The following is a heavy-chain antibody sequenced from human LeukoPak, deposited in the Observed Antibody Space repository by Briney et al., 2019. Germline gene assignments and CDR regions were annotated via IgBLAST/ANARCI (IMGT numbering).Heavy chain of an antibody. CDR3: ARARSSYGYGDAFDI. Sequence: GGSLRLSCAASGFTFDDYSMTWVRQAPGKGLEWVALISYDGSNKDYVDSVRGRFTISRDNSKNTLYLQMNSLRTEDRAVYYCARARSSYGYGDAFDIWGQGTMVTVSS. V-gene: IGHV3-30*03. CDR2: ISYDGSNK. D-gene: IGHD5-18*01. J-gene: IGHJ3*02. CDR1: GFTFDDYS.